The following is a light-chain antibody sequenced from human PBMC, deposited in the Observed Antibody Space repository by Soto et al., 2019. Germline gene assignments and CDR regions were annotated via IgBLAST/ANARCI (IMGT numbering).Light chain of an antibody. Sequence: DINITQSRASVSTYVGDRVTITCRASQGIRIDLGWFQQKPGKAPKRLIYAASNLQSGVPSRFSGSGSGTEFTLTISSLQPEDFATYYCLQHSSHPPTFGQGTKVDIK. CDR3: LQHSSHPPT. CDR1: QGIRID. V-gene: IGKV1-17*01. CDR2: AAS. J-gene: IGKJ1*01.